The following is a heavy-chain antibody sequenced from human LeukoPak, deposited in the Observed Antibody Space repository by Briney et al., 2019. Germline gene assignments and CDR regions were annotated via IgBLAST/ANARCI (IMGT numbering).Heavy chain of an antibody. CDR1: GYTFTSYG. D-gene: IGHD3-9*01. CDR3: ARVLPGHVLRYFDPPDY. J-gene: IGHJ4*02. Sequence: EASVKVSCKASGYTFTSYGISWVRQAPGQGLEWMGWISAYNGNTNYAQKLQGRVTMTTDTSTSTAYMELRSLRSDDTAVYYCARVLPGHVLRYFDPPDYWGQGTLVTVSS. CDR2: ISAYNGNT. V-gene: IGHV1-18*01.